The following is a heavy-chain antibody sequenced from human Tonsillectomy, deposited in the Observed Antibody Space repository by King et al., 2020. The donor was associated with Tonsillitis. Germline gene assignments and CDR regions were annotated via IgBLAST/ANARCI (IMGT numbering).Heavy chain of an antibody. Sequence: LQLQESGPGLVKPSQTLSLTCTVSGGSISSGGYYWSWIRQHPGKGLEWIGYISNSGSTYYNPSLKSRLTISVDTSKNQFSLKLSSVTAADTAVYYCAGVRPHYGGNSNWFDHWGQGTLVTVSS. D-gene: IGHD4-23*01. CDR2: ISNSGST. CDR1: GGSISSGGYY. J-gene: IGHJ5*02. CDR3: AGVRPHYGGNSNWFDH. V-gene: IGHV4-31*03.